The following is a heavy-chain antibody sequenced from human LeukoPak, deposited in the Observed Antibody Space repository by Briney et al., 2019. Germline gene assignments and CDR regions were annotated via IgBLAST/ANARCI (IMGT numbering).Heavy chain of an antibody. V-gene: IGHV3-53*04. Sequence: GGSLRLSCAASGFIFSSYGMSWVRQAPGKGLEWVSVIYSGGSTYYADSVKGRFTISRHNSKNTLYLQMNSLRAEDTAVYYCAREYRGYSYGYSDYYGMDVWGQGTTVTVSS. D-gene: IGHD5-18*01. J-gene: IGHJ6*02. CDR1: GFIFSSYG. CDR3: AREYRGYSYGYSDYYGMDV. CDR2: IYSGGST.